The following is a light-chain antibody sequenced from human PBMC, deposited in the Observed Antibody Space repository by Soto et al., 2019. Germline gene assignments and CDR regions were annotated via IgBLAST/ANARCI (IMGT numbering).Light chain of an antibody. CDR1: QGINSW. J-gene: IGKJ4*01. CDR2: AAS. Sequence: DIQMTQSPSSVSASVGDRVTITCRASQGINSWLAWYQQKPGKGPKLLISAASSLQSGVPSRFSGSGSGTDFTLTISSLQPEDFATYYCQLAYIVPFTFGGGTKVEIK. CDR3: QLAYIVPFT. V-gene: IGKV1D-12*01.